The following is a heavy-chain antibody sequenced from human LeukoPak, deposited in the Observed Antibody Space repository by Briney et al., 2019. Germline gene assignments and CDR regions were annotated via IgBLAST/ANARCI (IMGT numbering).Heavy chain of an antibody. CDR3: VRERQNYSDSV. CDR2: ISYDGSNK. CDR1: GFTFSSYA. V-gene: IGHV3-30-3*01. J-gene: IGHJ4*02. D-gene: IGHD3-22*01. Sequence: GGSLRLSCAASGFTFSSYAMHWVRQAPGKGLEWVAVISYDGSNKYYADSVKGRFTISRDNSKNTLYLQMNSLRAEDTAVYYCVRERQNYSDSVWGQGTLVTVSS.